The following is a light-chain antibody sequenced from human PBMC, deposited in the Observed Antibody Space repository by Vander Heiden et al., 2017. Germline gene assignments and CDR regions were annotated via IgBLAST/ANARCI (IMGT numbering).Light chain of an antibody. Sequence: IVMTQSPLSLPVTPGEPASISCRSSQSLLHSNGYNYLDWYLQKPGQSPQLLIYLGSNRVSGVPDRFSGSGSGTDFTLKISRVEAEDVGVYYCMQALQTPLTFGGGTKVEIK. CDR1: QSLLHSNGYNY. CDR3: MQALQTPLT. CDR2: LGS. J-gene: IGKJ4*01. V-gene: IGKV2-28*01.